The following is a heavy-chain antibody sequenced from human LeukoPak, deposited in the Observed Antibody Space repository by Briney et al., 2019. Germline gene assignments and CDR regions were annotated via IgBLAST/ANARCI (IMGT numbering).Heavy chain of an antibody. D-gene: IGHD3-10*01. V-gene: IGHV1-2*02. CDR2: INPNSGGT. Sequence: ASVKVSCKASGYTFTGYYTHWVRQAPGQGLEWMGWINPNSGGTNYAQKLQGRVTMTTDTSTSTAYMELRSLRSDDTAVYYCARQKDVLLWFGECDFDYWGQGTLVTVSS. CDR3: ARQKDVLLWFGECDFDY. CDR1: GYTFTGYY. J-gene: IGHJ4*02.